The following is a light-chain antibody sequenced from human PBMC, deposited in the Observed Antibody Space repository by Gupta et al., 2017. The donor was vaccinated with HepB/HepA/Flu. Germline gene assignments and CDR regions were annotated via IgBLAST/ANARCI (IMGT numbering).Light chain of an antibody. CDR1: QSVSSY. CDR2: DAS. Sequence: DIEMTQSPATLSLSLGDRATLSCRASQSVSSYLAWYQQKPGHAPRLLIYDASNRATGIPDRFSSSGSGIDYSLSISRLEPEDCSVDYWHQRSYSLTFGQGTKVEIK. J-gene: IGKJ2*01. CDR3: HQRSYSLT. V-gene: IGKV3-11*01.